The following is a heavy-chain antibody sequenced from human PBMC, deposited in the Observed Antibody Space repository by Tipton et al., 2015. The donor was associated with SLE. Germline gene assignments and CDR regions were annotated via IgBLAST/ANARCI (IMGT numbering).Heavy chain of an antibody. CDR2: IYYNGNT. J-gene: IGHJ4*02. V-gene: IGHV4-39*01. Sequence: TLSLTCTVSGGSISSYYWGWIRQPPGKGLEWIGSIYYNGNTYYNPSLKSRVTISVDTSKNQFSLKLSSVTAADTTVYYCAGRLWPPYYDFWSGYYTHIDYFDFWGQGTLVTVSS. CDR1: GGSISSYY. CDR3: AGRLWPPYYDFWSGYYTHIDYFDF. D-gene: IGHD3-3*01.